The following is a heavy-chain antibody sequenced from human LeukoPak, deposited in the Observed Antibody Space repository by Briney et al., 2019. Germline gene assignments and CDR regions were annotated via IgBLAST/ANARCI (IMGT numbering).Heavy chain of an antibody. V-gene: IGHV3-7*01. CDR2: IKQDGSEK. D-gene: IGHD2-2*01. CDR3: ARKYQLGYYYYNYGMDV. J-gene: IGHJ6*02. Sequence: PGGSLRLSCAASGFTFSSYWMSWVRQAPGKGLEWVANIKQDGSEKYYVDSVKGRFTISRDNAKNSLYLQMNSLRAEDTAVYYCARKYQLGYYYYNYGMDVWGQGTTVTVSS. CDR1: GFTFSSYW.